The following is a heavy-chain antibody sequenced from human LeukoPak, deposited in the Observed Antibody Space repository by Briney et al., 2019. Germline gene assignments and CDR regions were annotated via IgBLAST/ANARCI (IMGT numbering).Heavy chain of an antibody. D-gene: IGHD3-3*01. CDR1: GFTFSSYS. CDR2: ISSSSSYI. J-gene: IGHJ4*02. CDR3: ARLDFWSGYYTHDY. V-gene: IGHV3-21*01. Sequence: GGSLRLSXAASGFTFSSYSMNWVRQAPGKGLEWVSSISSSSSYIYYADSVKGRFTISRDNAKNSLYLQMNSLRAEDTAVYYCARLDFWSGYYTHDYWGQGTLVTVSS.